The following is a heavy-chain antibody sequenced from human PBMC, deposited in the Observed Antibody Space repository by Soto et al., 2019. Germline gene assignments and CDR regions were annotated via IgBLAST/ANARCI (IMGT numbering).Heavy chain of an antibody. CDR2: ISWNSGSI. CDR3: AKDSLTPIFGVVHHTYYYYMDV. Sequence: GGSLRLSCAASGFTFDDYAMHWVRQAPGKGLEWVSGISWNSGSIGYADSVKGRFTISRDNAKNSLYLQMNSLRAEDTALYYCAKDSLTPIFGVVHHTYYYYMDVWGKGTTVTVSS. D-gene: IGHD3-3*01. J-gene: IGHJ6*03. CDR1: GFTFDDYA. V-gene: IGHV3-9*01.